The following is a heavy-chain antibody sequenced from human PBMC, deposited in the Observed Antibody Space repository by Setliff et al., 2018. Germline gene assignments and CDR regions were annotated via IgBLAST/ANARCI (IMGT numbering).Heavy chain of an antibody. CDR3: ARLRGAFDY. CDR2: IYYSGST. Sequence: LSLTCTVPGGSISSYYWSWIRQPPGKRLEWIGYIYYSGSTNYNPSLESRVTISVDTSKNQFSLRLNSATAADTAVYYCARLRGAFDYWGQGTLVTVSS. D-gene: IGHD3-16*01. J-gene: IGHJ4*02. V-gene: IGHV4-59*01. CDR1: GGSISSYY.